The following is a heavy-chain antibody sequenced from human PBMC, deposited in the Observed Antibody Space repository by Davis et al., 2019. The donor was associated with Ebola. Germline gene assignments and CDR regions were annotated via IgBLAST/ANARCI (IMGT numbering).Heavy chain of an antibody. Sequence: GESLKISCAASGFIFRSYVMSWVRQAPGKGLEWVSTLGTGADTYYADSVKGRFTISRDNSKNTLYLQMNGLRVEDTAIYYCAKDTSNIWFDIWGQGTNVTVSS. D-gene: IGHD1-26*01. CDR3: AKDTSNIWFDI. V-gene: IGHV3-23*01. CDR2: LGTGADT. J-gene: IGHJ3*02. CDR1: GFIFRSYV.